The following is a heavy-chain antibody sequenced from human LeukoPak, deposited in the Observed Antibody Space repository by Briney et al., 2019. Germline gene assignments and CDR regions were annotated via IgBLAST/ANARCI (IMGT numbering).Heavy chain of an antibody. V-gene: IGHV4-39*01. CDR1: GGSISSSSYY. D-gene: IGHD6-19*01. J-gene: IGHJ4*02. CDR2: IYYSGIT. Sequence: SETLSLTCTVSGGSISSSSYYWGWIRQPPGKGLEWIGSIYYSGITYYNPSLKSRVTISVDTSKNQFSLKLSSVTAADTAVYYCARSVGYSSGQSFDYWGQGTLVTVSS. CDR3: ARSVGYSSGQSFDY.